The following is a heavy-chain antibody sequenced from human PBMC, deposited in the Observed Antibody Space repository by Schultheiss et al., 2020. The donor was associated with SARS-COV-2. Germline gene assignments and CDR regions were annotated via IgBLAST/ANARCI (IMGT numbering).Heavy chain of an antibody. J-gene: IGHJ5*02. Sequence: ASVKVSCKASGGTFSSYAISWVRQAPGQGLEWMGWINTNTGNPTYAQGFTGRFVFSLDTSVSTAYLQISSLKAEDTAVYYCARGAVVPAAVMGLDPWGQGTLVTVSS. CDR2: INTNTGNP. CDR3: ARGAVVPAAVMGLDP. V-gene: IGHV7-4-1*02. CDR1: GGTFSSYA. D-gene: IGHD2-2*01.